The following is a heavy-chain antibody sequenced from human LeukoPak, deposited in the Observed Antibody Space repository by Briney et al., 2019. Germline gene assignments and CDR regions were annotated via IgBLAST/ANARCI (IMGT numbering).Heavy chain of an antibody. Sequence: SETLSLTCTVSGGSISSYYWSWIRQPPGEGLEWIGCIYYSGSTNYNPSLKSRVTISVDTSKNQFSLKLSSVTAADTAVYYCARDGVQQLVPPYYYYGMDVWGQGTTVTVSS. CDR3: ARDGVQQLVPPYYYYGMDV. CDR1: GGSISSYY. CDR2: IYYSGST. V-gene: IGHV4-59*12. D-gene: IGHD6-13*01. J-gene: IGHJ6*02.